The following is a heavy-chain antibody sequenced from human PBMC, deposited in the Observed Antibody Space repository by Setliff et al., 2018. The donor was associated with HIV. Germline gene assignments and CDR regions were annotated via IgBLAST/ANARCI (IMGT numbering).Heavy chain of an antibody. J-gene: IGHJ6*03. CDR1: RRTFNSHT. CDR3: VRGVQSPPHYSYYYMDV. V-gene: IGHV1-69*02. Sequence: SVKVSCKASRRTFNSHTINWVRQAPGQGLDWMGRIIPILGVANYAQRFQGKVTITADKSTSTAYMELTSLRFDDTAMYYCVRGVQSPPHYSYYYMDVWGEGTMVTSP. CDR2: IIPILGVA. D-gene: IGHD3-3*01.